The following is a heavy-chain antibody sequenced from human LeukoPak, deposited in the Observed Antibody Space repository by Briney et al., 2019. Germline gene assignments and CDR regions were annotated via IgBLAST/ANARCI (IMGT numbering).Heavy chain of an antibody. D-gene: IGHD5-18*01. Sequence: GGSLRLSCAASGFTVSSNYMGWVRQAPGKGLEWVSVIYSGGSTYYADSVKGRFTISRDNSKNTLYLQMNSLRAEDTAVYYCARGALQLWSRFDSWGQGTLVTVSS. CDR2: IYSGGST. CDR3: ARGALQLWSRFDS. V-gene: IGHV3-53*01. J-gene: IGHJ4*02. CDR1: GFTVSSNY.